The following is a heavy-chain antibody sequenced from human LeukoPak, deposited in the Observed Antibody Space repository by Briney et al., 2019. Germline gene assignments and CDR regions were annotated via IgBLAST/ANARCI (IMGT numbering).Heavy chain of an antibody. D-gene: IGHD2-2*01. CDR3: ARGIVVVPAAIAGDYYYGMDV. CDR2: ISGSGGST. Sequence: GGSLRLSCAASGFTFSSYAMSWVRQAPGKGLEWVSSISGSGGSTYYADSVKGRFTISRDNSKNKLYLQMNSLRAEDTAVYYCARGIVVVPAAIAGDYYYGMDVWGQGTTVTVSS. V-gene: IGHV3-23*01. CDR1: GFTFSSYA. J-gene: IGHJ6*02.